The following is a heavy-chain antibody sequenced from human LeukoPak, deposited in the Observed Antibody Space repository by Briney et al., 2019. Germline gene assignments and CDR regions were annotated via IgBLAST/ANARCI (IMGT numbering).Heavy chain of an antibody. D-gene: IGHD4-17*01. Sequence: ASVKVSCKASGYAFTGYYIHWVRQAPGQGLEWMGRINPNSGGTNYAQNFQGRVTMTRDTSISTAYMELTRLRSDDTAVYYCARGDYGDYAYPAWPYYYYYYGMDVWGQGTTVTVSS. CDR1: GYAFTGYY. J-gene: IGHJ6*02. CDR3: ARGDYGDYAYPAWPYYYYYYGMDV. V-gene: IGHV1-2*06. CDR2: INPNSGGT.